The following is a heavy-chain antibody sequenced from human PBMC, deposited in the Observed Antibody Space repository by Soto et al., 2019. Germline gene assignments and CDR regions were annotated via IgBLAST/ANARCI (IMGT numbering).Heavy chain of an antibody. CDR1: GYTFTSYG. J-gene: IGHJ5*02. V-gene: IGHV1-18*01. CDR3: ARVWDIVVVTAAMETNWFDP. Sequence: GASVKVSCKASGYTFTSYGISWVRQAPGQGLEWMGWISAYNGNTNYAQKLQGRVTMTTDTSTSTAYMELRSLRSDDTAVYYCARVWDIVVVTAAMETNWFDPWGQGTLVTVSS. CDR2: ISAYNGNT. D-gene: IGHD2-2*01.